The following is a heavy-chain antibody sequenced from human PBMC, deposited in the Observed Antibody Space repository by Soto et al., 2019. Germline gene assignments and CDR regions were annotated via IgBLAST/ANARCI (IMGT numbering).Heavy chain of an antibody. CDR1: GYSFTSYW. V-gene: IGHV5-51*01. CDR3: ARPIGYCSSTSCYEFWLDP. J-gene: IGHJ5*02. D-gene: IGHD2-2*01. Sequence: GESLKISCKGSGYSFTSYWIGWVRQMPGKGLEWMGIIYPGDSDTRYSPSFQGQVTISADKSISTAYLQWSSLKASDTAMYYCARPIGYCSSTSCYEFWLDPWGQGTLVTVSS. CDR2: IYPGDSDT.